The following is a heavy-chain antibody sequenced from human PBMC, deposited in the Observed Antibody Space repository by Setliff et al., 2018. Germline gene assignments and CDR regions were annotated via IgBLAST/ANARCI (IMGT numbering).Heavy chain of an antibody. CDR3: ARSMIQRNYYCGLDV. D-gene: IGHD3-16*01. CDR2: IYSNENT. CDR1: GVTIGGGNYYY. J-gene: IGHJ6*02. V-gene: IGHV4-61*02. Sequence: SETLSLTCSLSGVTIGGGNYYYWNWVRQPAGKGLEWIGRIYSNENTNYNPSLKSRVTMSIDTSKNQLSLKLSSVTAADTAVYYCARSMIQRNYYCGLDVWGQGTTVTVSS.